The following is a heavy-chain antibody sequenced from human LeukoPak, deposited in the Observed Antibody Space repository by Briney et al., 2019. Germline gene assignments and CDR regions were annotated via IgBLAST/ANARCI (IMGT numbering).Heavy chain of an antibody. CDR3: TTDFMGYDNFDY. Sequence: PGGSLRLSCAASGFTFSNAWMSWVRQAPGKGLEWVGRIKSKTDGGTTDYAAPVKGRFTISRDDSKNTLYLQMNSLKTEDTAVYYCTTDFMGYDNFDYWGQGTLVTVSS. V-gene: IGHV3-15*01. CDR1: GFTFSNAW. J-gene: IGHJ4*02. CDR2: IKSKTDGGTT. D-gene: IGHD5-12*01.